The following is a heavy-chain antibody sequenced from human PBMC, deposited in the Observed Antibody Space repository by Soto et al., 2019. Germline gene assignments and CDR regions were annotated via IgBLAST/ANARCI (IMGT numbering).Heavy chain of an antibody. D-gene: IGHD2-15*01. V-gene: IGHV1-18*01. Sequence: ASVKVSCKASGYTFTNFGISWVRQAPGQGLEWMAWISAYNGNTNYAQKLQGRVTMTTDTSTSTAYMELRSLRSDETAVYYCARELADRYCSGGSCYSGSKGGAFDIWGQGTMVTVSS. J-gene: IGHJ3*02. CDR2: ISAYNGNT. CDR3: ARELADRYCSGGSCYSGSKGGAFDI. CDR1: GYTFTNFG.